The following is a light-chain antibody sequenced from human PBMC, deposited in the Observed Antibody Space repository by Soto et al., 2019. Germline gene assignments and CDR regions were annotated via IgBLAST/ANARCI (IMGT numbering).Light chain of an antibody. CDR3: SSYTSSSTLV. J-gene: IGLJ2*01. CDR2: EVS. V-gene: IGLV2-14*01. Sequence: QSALTQPASVSGSPGQSITISCTGTSSDVGGYNYVSWYQHHPGKAPKLMIYEVSNRPSGVSNRFSGSKSGNTASLTISGLQAEDEADYCCSSYTSSSTLVFGGGTKLTVL. CDR1: SSDVGGYNY.